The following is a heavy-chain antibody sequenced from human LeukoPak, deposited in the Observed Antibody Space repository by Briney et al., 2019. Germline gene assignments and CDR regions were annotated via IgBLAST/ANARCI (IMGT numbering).Heavy chain of an antibody. CDR1: GFTFSDYY. V-gene: IGHV3-11*04. D-gene: IGHD6-13*01. CDR2: ISSDSSTI. Sequence: GGSLRLSCAASGFTFSDYYMSWLRQAPGKGLEWVSYISSDSSTIYYADSVKGRFTISRDNAKKSLYLQMNSLRAEDTAVYYCARARKIAAAPSPFDYWGQGTLVTVSS. CDR3: ARARKIAAAPSPFDY. J-gene: IGHJ4*02.